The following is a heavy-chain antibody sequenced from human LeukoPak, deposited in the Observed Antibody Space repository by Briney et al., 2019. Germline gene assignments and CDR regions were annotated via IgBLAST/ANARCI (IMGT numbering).Heavy chain of an antibody. CDR2: IYPGDSDT. CDR1: GYIFSDFW. J-gene: IGHJ4*02. Sequence: GESLKISCKGSGYIFSDFWIVWVRQMPGKGLEWMGIIYPGDSDTRYSPSFQGQVTISADKSISTAYLQWSSLKASDTAMYYCARGAGSGYDPFDYWGQGTLVTVSS. CDR3: ARGAGSGYDPFDY. V-gene: IGHV5-51*01. D-gene: IGHD5-12*01.